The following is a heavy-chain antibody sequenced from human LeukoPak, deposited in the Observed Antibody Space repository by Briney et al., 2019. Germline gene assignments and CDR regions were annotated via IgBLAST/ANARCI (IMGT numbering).Heavy chain of an antibody. J-gene: IGHJ6*02. CDR2: ISYDGSNK. CDR3: ARDLSSYDFWSGYSYYYYYYGMDV. D-gene: IGHD3-3*01. V-gene: IGHV3-30-3*01. Sequence: GGSLRLSCAASGFTFSSYAMHWVRQAPGKGLEWVAVISYDGSNKYYADSVKGRFTISRDNSKNTLYLQMNSLRAEDTAVYYCARDLSSYDFWSGYSYYYYYYGMDVWGQGTTVTVSS. CDR1: GFTFSSYA.